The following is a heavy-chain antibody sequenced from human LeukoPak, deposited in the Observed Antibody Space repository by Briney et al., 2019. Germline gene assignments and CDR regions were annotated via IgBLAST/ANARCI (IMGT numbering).Heavy chain of an antibody. J-gene: IGHJ4*02. Sequence: PGGSLRLSCAASGFTFSSYEMNWVRQAPGKGLVWVSRINSDGSSTSYADSVKGRFTISRDNAKNTLYLQMNSLRAEDTAVYYCARTSYVWGSYRYSSLVDYWGQGTLVTVSS. CDR1: GFTFSSYE. V-gene: IGHV3-74*01. CDR2: INSDGSST. D-gene: IGHD3-16*02. CDR3: ARTSYVWGSYRYSSLVDY.